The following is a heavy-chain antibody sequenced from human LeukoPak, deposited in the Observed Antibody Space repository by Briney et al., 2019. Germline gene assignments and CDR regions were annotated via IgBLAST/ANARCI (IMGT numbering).Heavy chain of an antibody. Sequence: GASVKVSCKASGYTFTGYYMHWVRQAPGQGLEWMGWINPNSGGTNYAQKFQGGVTMTRDTSISTAYMELSRLRSDDTAVYYCARVPETIFGPSGYYGMDVWGQGTTVTVSS. V-gene: IGHV1-2*02. CDR1: GYTFTGYY. CDR2: INPNSGGT. J-gene: IGHJ6*02. CDR3: ARVPETIFGPSGYYGMDV. D-gene: IGHD3-3*01.